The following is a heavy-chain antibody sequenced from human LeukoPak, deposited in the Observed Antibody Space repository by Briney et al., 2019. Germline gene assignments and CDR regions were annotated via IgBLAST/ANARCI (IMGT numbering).Heavy chain of an antibody. Sequence: GGSLRLSCAASGFTFSSYSMNWVRQAPGKGLEWVSYISSSSSTIYYADSVKGRFTISRDNAKNSLYLQMNSLRAEDTAVYYCAKALNYYDSSGYYRSSDAFDIWGQGTMVTVSS. CDR3: AKALNYYDSSGYYRSSDAFDI. V-gene: IGHV3-48*01. D-gene: IGHD3-22*01. J-gene: IGHJ3*02. CDR2: ISSSSSTI. CDR1: GFTFSSYS.